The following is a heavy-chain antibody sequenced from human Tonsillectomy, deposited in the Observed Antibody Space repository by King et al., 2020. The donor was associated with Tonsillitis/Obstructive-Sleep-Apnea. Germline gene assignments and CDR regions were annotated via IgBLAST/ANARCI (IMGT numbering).Heavy chain of an antibody. CDR3: AREITTDAFDV. CDR1: GGSFNGFY. J-gene: IGHJ3*01. D-gene: IGHD3-3*01. CDR2: IDHSGSI. Sequence: VQLQQWGAGLLKPSETLSLICAVNGGSFNGFYWSWIRQPPGKGLEWIGEIDHSGSINYNPSFKSRVTISADTSKTQFSLKLSSVTAADTAVYYCAREITTDAFDVWGQGTMVTVSS. V-gene: IGHV4-34*01.